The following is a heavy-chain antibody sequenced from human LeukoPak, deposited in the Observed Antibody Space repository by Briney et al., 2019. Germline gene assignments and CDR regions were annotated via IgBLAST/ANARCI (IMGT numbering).Heavy chain of an antibody. J-gene: IGHJ5*02. CDR3: ATDGAGFDT. CDR1: GFTFNDYY. CDR2: INIGGTNT. Sequence: GGSLRLSCAASGFTFNDYYMSWIRQAPGKGLEWLSYINIGGTNTHYADPVKGRFTISRDNAKKSLYLEMNNLRAEDTAVYYCATDGAGFDTWGQGVLVTVSS. V-gene: IGHV3-11*01.